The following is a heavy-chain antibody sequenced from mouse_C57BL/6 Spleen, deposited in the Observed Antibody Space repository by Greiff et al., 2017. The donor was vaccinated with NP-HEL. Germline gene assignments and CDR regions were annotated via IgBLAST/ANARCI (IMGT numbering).Heavy chain of an antibody. CDR3: ARSRITTVVARFDY. CDR2: LNPGSGGT. CDR1: GYAFTNYL. V-gene: IGHV1-54*01. Sequence: QVQLQQSGAELVRPGTSVKVSCKASGYAFTNYLIEWVKQRPGQGLEWIGVLNPGSGGTNYNEKFKGKATLTADKSSSTAYMQLSSLTSEDSAVYFCARSRITTVVARFDYWGQGTTLTVSS. D-gene: IGHD1-1*01. J-gene: IGHJ2*01.